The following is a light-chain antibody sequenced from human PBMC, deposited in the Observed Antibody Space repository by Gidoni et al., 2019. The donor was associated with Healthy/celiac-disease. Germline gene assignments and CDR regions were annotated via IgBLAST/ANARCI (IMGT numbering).Light chain of an antibody. Sequence: EIVMTQSQATMAVSPGERATLSCRASQSVSSNLAWYQQKPGQAPRLLIYCASTRATGIPARFIGSGSGTEFTLTISSLPSEDFAVYYCQQYNNWPPWTFGQGTKVEIK. CDR3: QQYNNWPPWT. V-gene: IGKV3-15*01. CDR1: QSVSSN. CDR2: CAS. J-gene: IGKJ1*01.